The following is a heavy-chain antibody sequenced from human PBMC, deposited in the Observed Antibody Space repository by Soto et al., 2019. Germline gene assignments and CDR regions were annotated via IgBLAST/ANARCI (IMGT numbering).Heavy chain of an antibody. J-gene: IGHJ4*02. CDR2: IVPNFGKP. Sequence: QVQLVQSGAEVTKPGSSVKVSCKASGDTFSDYTISWVRQAPGQGLEWMGGIVPNFGKPNYTQKFQGRVTITADESTTTAYMELSVLRCEDTATYYCARGKDGSDYYFDSWGQGTLVAVSS. V-gene: IGHV1-69*01. CDR1: GDTFSDYT. CDR3: ARGKDGSDYYFDS. D-gene: IGHD3-22*01.